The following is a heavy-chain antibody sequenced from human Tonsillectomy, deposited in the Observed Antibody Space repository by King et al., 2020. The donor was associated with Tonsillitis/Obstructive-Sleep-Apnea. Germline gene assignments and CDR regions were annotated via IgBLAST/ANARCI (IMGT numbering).Heavy chain of an antibody. CDR1: GCTFGDYG. J-gene: IGHJ4*02. CDR3: TRVSDIVVVQAALDY. V-gene: IGHV3-49*05. D-gene: IGHD2-2*01. CDR2: IRSKAYGGTT. Sequence: VQLVESGGGLVKPGRSLRLSCTASGCTFGDYGMRWFRQAPGKGLERVGFIRSKAYGGTTEYAASVKGRFTISRDDVTSIAHLQMNSLKTEDTAVYYCTRVSDIVVVQAALDYWGQGTLVTVSS.